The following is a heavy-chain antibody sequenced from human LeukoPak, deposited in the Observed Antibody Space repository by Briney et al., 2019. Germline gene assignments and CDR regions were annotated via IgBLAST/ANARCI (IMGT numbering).Heavy chain of an antibody. Sequence: SETLSLTCAVYGGSFSGNYWSWVRQPPGKGLEWIGEIDHRGNTNYHPSLKSRVTISVDTSKNQFSLKLRSVTAADTAVYYCARVPESVGINYFDSWGQGTQVAVSS. CDR1: GGSFSGNY. J-gene: IGHJ4*02. V-gene: IGHV4-34*01. CDR2: IDHRGNT. CDR3: ARVPESVGINYFDS. D-gene: IGHD1-1*01.